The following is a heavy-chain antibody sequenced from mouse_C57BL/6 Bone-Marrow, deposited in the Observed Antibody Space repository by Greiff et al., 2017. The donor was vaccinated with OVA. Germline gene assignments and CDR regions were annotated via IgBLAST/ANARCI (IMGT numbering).Heavy chain of an antibody. Sequence: VQLQESGGGLVKPGGSLKLSCAASGFTFSSYAMSWVRQTPEKRLEWVATISDGGSYTYYPDNVKGRFTISRDNAKNNLYLQMSHLKSEDTAMYYCARDNYDYDGFAYWGQGTLVTVSA. J-gene: IGHJ3*01. CDR2: ISDGGSYT. CDR3: ARDNYDYDGFAY. CDR1: GFTFSSYA. V-gene: IGHV5-4*01. D-gene: IGHD2-4*01.